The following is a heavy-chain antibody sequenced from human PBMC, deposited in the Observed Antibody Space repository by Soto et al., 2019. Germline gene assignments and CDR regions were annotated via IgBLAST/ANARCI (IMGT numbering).Heavy chain of an antibody. CDR3: ARAAKTYYYDSSGYYYTFDI. CDR1: GGSISSGDSY. Sequence: QVQLQESGPGLVKPSQTLSLTCTVSGGSISSGDSYWSWIRQPPGRGLEWIGYIYCSGSTYYTPSLKSRFTISVDTSKNQFSLKLSSVTAADTAVYYCARAAKTYYYDSSGYYYTFDIWGQGTMVTVSS. V-gene: IGHV4-30-4*01. J-gene: IGHJ3*02. D-gene: IGHD3-22*01. CDR2: IYCSGST.